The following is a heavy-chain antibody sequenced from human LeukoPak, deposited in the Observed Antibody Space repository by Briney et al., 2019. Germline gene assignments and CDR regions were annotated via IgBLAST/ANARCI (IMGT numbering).Heavy chain of an antibody. D-gene: IGHD3-22*01. CDR1: GGSISSYY. Sequence: SETLSLTCTVSGGSISSYYWSWIRQPPGKGLEWIGYIYYSGSTNYNPSLKSRVTISVDTSKNQFSLKLSSVTAADTAVYYCARGRVDYYDSYYFDYWGRGTLVTVSS. J-gene: IGHJ4*02. CDR3: ARGRVDYYDSYYFDY. CDR2: IYYSGST. V-gene: IGHV4-59*01.